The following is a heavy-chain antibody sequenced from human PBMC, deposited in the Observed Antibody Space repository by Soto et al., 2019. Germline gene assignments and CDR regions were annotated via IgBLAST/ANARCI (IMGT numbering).Heavy chain of an antibody. CDR1: GFTFSSYG. V-gene: IGHV3-30*18. CDR3: AKDHYGTMGPLDWYFDL. J-gene: IGHJ2*01. Sequence: QVQLVESGGGVVQPGRSLRLSCAASGFTFSSYGMHWVRQAPGKGLEWVAVISYDGSNKYYADSVKGRFTISRDNSKNTLYLQMNSRRAEDTAVYYCAKDHYGTMGPLDWYFDLWGRGTLVTVSS. CDR2: ISYDGSNK. D-gene: IGHD3-16*01.